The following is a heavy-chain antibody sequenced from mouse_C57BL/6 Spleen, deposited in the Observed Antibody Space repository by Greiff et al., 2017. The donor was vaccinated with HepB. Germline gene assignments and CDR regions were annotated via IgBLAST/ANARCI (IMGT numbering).Heavy chain of an antibody. D-gene: IGHD4-1*01. V-gene: IGHV10-3*01. Sequence: EVKLVESGGGLVQPKGSLKLSCAASGFTFNTYATHWVRQAPGKGLEWAARIRSKSSNYATYYADSVKDRFTISRDDSQSMLYLQMNNLKTEDTSMYYCVRETGWYFDVWGTGTTVTVSS. CDR1: GFTFNTYA. J-gene: IGHJ1*03. CDR3: VRETGWYFDV. CDR2: IRSKSSNYAT.